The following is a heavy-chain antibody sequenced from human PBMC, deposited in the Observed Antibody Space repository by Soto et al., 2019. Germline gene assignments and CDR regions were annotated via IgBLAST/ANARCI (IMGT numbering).Heavy chain of an antibody. CDR2: MNEDGGTT. J-gene: IGHJ3*02. D-gene: IGHD5-18*01. V-gene: IGHV3-74*01. CDR1: GFTFSSYW. Sequence: GGSLRLSCAASGFTFSSYWMHWVRQAPGKGLVWVSRMNEDGGTTDYADSVKGRFTISRDNAKNTLYLQMNSLRVEDTAVYYCAKRLFAIVVVGGYDIWGQGTKVTVSS. CDR3: AKRLFAIVVVGGYDI.